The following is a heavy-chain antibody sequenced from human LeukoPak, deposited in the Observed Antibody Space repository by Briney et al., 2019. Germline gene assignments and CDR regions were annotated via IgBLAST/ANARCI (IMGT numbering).Heavy chain of an antibody. CDR2: ISGNGGST. CDR3: ARRAGAYSHPYDY. CDR1: GFTFSSYG. V-gene: IGHV3-23*01. D-gene: IGHD4/OR15-4a*01. Sequence: GGSLRLSCTASGFTFSSYGMDWVRQAPGKGLEWVSVISGNGGSTYYTESVKGRFTISRDNSKNTLYLQMNSLGAEDTAVYYCARRAGAYSHPYDYWGQGTLVTVSS. J-gene: IGHJ4*02.